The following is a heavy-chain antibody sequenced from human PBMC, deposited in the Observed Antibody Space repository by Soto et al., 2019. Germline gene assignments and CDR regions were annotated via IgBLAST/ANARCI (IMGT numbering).Heavy chain of an antibody. J-gene: IGHJ6*02. V-gene: IGHV5-51*01. CDR1: GYSFTSYS. CDR3: ARLGDILTCYTNYYYYGMDV. CDR2: IYPGDSDT. Sequence: PGESLKISCKGSGYSFTSYSIGWVRQMPGKGLEWMGIIYPGDSDTRYSPSFQGQFTISADKSISTAYLQWSSLKPSDTAMYYCARLGDILTCYTNYYYYGMDVWGQGTTVTVS. D-gene: IGHD3-9*01.